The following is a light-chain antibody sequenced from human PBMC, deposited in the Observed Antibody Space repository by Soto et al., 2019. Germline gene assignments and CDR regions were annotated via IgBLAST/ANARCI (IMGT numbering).Light chain of an antibody. J-gene: IGLJ1*01. CDR3: SSYTSITTLYV. V-gene: IGLV2-14*01. CDR1: SNDIGGYNY. CDR2: EVS. Sequence: QSALTQPASVSGSPGQSITISCTGTSNDIGGYNYVSWYQHHPDKGPKLMIYEVSNRPSGVSYRFSGSKSGNTASLTISGLQAEDEADYYCSSYTSITTLYVFGTGTKLTVL.